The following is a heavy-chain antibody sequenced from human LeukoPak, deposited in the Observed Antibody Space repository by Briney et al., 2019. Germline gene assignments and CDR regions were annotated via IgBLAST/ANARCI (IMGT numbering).Heavy chain of an antibody. Sequence: SETLSLTCAVSGGSISSSNWWSWVRRPPGKGLEWIGEIYHSGSTNYNPSLKSRVTISVDKSKNQFSLKLSSVTAADTAVYYCATGKYGSSWVDYWGQGTLVTVSS. CDR3: ATGKYGSSWVDY. CDR1: GGSISSSNW. D-gene: IGHD6-13*01. V-gene: IGHV4-4*02. J-gene: IGHJ4*02. CDR2: IYHSGST.